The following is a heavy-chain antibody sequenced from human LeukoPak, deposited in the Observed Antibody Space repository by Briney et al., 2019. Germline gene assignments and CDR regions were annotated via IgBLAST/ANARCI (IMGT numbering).Heavy chain of an antibody. CDR2: ISENGGRT. CDR3: ARDRVGGWAFDI. D-gene: IGHD3-16*01. V-gene: IGHV3-64*01. J-gene: IGHJ3*02. Sequence: GGSLRLSCAASGFTLSSYWMHWVRQAPGKGLEYVSAISENGGRTYYANSVKGRFTNYRDNSKNTLYLQMDSLRAEDMALYYCARDRVGGWAFDIWGQGTMVTVSS. CDR1: GFTLSSYW.